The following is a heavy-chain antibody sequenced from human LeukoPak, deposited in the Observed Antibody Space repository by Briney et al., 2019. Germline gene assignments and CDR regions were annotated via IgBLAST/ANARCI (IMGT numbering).Heavy chain of an antibody. CDR1: GFTFSSYG. CDR2: IRYDGSNE. CDR3: AKDTLYYYGSGKVRGTGEKFDY. V-gene: IGHV3-30*02. J-gene: IGHJ4*02. D-gene: IGHD3-10*01. Sequence: PGGSLRLSCAASGFTFSSYGMHWVRQAPGKGLEWVSFIRYDGSNEYYADSVRGRFTISRDNSKNTLYLQMNSLRAEDTAVYYCAKDTLYYYGSGKVRGTGEKFDYWGQGTLVTVSS.